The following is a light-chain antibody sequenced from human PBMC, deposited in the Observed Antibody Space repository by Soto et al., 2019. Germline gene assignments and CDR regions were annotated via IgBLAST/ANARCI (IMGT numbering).Light chain of an antibody. Sequence: ILMTQSPSSLSASVGDRVTITCRASQDISSELGWYQQKPGQAPRLLIYGTFSRHSGVPSRFSGSGSGTDFTLTISSLQPDDFATYYCLQDFKYPRTFGEGTKVEVK. CDR3: LQDFKYPRT. CDR2: GTF. CDR1: QDISSE. J-gene: IGKJ1*01. V-gene: IGKV1-6*01.